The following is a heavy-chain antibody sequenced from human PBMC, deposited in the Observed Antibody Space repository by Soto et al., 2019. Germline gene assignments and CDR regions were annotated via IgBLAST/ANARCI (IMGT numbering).Heavy chain of an antibody. J-gene: IGHJ4*02. CDR3: ARPRGPRGYDLIDY. V-gene: IGHV3-21*01. D-gene: IGHD5-12*01. CDR2: ISPRSDDI. CDR1: GFDLNYYS. Sequence: EVQLVESGGDLVRPGGSLRLSCAASGFDLNYYSMNWVRQAPAKGLEWVSSISPRSDDIYYADSVKGRFTISRDNANNSVYLQMNSLRDEYTAVYYCARPRGPRGYDLIDYWGQGTLVIVSS.